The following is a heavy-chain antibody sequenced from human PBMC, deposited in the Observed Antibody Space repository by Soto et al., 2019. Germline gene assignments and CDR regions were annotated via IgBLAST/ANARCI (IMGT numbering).Heavy chain of an antibody. CDR2: VSGRGGST. CDR3: AKDSTVTTSLYFYYYGFDV. J-gene: IGHJ6*02. CDR1: GFTFNHYA. V-gene: IGHV3-23*01. D-gene: IGHD4-17*01. Sequence: VHLLASGGGLVQPGGSLRLACTASGFTFNHYAMSWVRQAPGKGLEWVSAVSGRGGSTIYADSVKGRFIISRDNSNSALYLPLDSLRGEDTAVYYCAKDSTVTTSLYFYYYGFDVWGQGTTVTVSS.